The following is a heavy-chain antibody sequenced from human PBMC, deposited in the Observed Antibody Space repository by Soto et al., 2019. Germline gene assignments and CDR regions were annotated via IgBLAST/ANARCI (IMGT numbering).Heavy chain of an antibody. CDR1: GGSISSYY. D-gene: IGHD5-12*01. CDR2: IYYSGST. CDR3: ARDRDGYNGDYFDY. V-gene: IGHV4-59*01. Sequence: PSETLSLTCTVSGGSISSYYSSWIRQPPGKGLEWIGYIYYSGSTNYNPSLKSRVTISVDTSKNQFSLKLSSVTAADTAVYYCARDRDGYNGDYFDYWGQGTMVTVYS. J-gene: IGHJ4*02.